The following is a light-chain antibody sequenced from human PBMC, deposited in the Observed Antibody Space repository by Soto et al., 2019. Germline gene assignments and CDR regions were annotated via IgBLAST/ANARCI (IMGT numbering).Light chain of an antibody. CDR3: QQYGSSPRT. CDR1: QSVSSSY. J-gene: IGKJ5*01. Sequence: PGARAPLSCMASQSVSSSYLAWYQQKPGQAPRLLIYGASSRATGIPDRFSGSGSGTDFTLTISRLEPEDFAVYYCQQYGSSPRTFGQGTRLEIK. CDR2: GAS. V-gene: IGKV3-20*01.